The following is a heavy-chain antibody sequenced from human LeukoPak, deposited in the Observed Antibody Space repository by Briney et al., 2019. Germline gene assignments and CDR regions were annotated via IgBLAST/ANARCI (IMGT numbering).Heavy chain of an antibody. CDR2: ISYDGSNE. CDR1: GFTFSSYA. CDR3: ARGVVPAANPWFDP. V-gene: IGHV3-30*04. D-gene: IGHD2-2*01. Sequence: GRSLRLSCAASGFTFSSYAMHWVRQAPGKGLEWVAVISYDGSNEYYADSVKGRFTISRDNSKNTLYLQMNSLRAEDTAVYYCARGVVPAANPWFDPWGQGTLVTVYS. J-gene: IGHJ5*02.